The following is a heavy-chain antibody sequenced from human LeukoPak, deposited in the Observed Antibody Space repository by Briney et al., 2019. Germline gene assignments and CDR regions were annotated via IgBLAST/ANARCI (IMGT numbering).Heavy chain of an antibody. J-gene: IGHJ6*03. CDR3: AREAVVPAAIVYYYMDV. D-gene: IGHD2-2*01. CDR1: GGSISSGSYY. V-gene: IGHV4-61*02. CDR2: IYTSGST. Sequence: KPSETLSLTCTVSGGSISSGSYYWSWIRQPAGKGLEWIGRIYTSGSTNYNPSLKSRVTISVDTSKNQFSLKLSSVTAADTAVYYCAREAVVPAAIVYYYMDVWGKGTTVTISS.